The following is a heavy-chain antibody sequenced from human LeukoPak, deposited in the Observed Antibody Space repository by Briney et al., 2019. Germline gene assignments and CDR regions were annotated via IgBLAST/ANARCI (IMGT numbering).Heavy chain of an antibody. J-gene: IGHJ4*02. CDR3: ARDLVAAPLSR. D-gene: IGHD2-15*01. Sequence: PSETLSLTCTVSGYSISSGYYWGWIRQPPGKGLEWIGSIYHSGSTYYNPSLKSRVTISVDTSKNQFSLKLSSVTAADTAVYYCARDLVAAPLSRWGQGTLVTVSS. CDR2: IYHSGST. CDR1: GYSISSGYY. V-gene: IGHV4-38-2*02.